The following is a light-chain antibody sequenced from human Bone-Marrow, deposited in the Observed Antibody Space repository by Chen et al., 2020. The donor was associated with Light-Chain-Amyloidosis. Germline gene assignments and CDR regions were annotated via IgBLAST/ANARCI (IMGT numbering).Light chain of an antibody. CDR2: GSS. CDR3: QQYGTSPLT. J-gene: IGKJ4*01. Sequence: EIVLTQSPGTLSLSPGEGANLSCRASQTISSNYLTWYQQKFGQAPRLLIYGSSSRATGITDSFTGSGSGTDFTLTINRLEPEDFAMYYCQQYGTSPLTFGGGTKVEIK. V-gene: IGKV3-20*01. CDR1: QTISSNY.